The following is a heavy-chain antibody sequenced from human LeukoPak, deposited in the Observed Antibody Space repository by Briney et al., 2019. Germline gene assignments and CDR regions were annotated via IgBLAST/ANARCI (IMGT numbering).Heavy chain of an antibody. D-gene: IGHD5-12*01. Sequence: PGGSLRLSCAASGFTFSSYAMSWVRQAPGKGLEWVSGISGSGGSTYYADSVKGRFTISRDNSKNTLYLQMNSLRAEDTAVYYCARGPHGWLRLGGVYFDYWGQGTLVTVSS. CDR3: ARGPHGWLRLGGVYFDY. CDR1: GFTFSSYA. J-gene: IGHJ4*02. CDR2: ISGSGGST. V-gene: IGHV3-23*01.